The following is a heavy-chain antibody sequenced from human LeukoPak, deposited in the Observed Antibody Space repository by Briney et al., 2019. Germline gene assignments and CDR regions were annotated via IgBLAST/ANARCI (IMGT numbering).Heavy chain of an antibody. CDR2: IRYDGSNK. CDR3: AKTQAAVGKAWFDP. D-gene: IGHD6-13*01. J-gene: IGHJ5*02. V-gene: IGHV3-30*02. Sequence: PGGSLRLSCAASGFTFSSYDMHWVRQAPGKGLEWVAFIRYDGSNKYNADSVKGRFTISRDNSKNTLYLRMNSLRAEDMAVYYCAKTQAAVGKAWFDPWGQGTLVTVSS. CDR1: GFTFSSYD.